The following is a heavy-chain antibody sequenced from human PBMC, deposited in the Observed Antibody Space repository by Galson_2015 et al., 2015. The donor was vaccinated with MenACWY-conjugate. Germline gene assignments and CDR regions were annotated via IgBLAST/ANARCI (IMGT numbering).Heavy chain of an antibody. CDR3: VRGSLSIVTTDHHYYMDV. D-gene: IGHD2-21*01. J-gene: IGHJ6*03. CDR2: VIPVFETT. V-gene: IGHV1-69*13. CDR1: RGTLRRFA. Sequence: SVKVSCKAPRGTLRRFAISWVRQAPGQGLEWMGGVIPVFETTTYAPKFQGRVSITADESTSMAYMEMRSLRADDTAMYYCVRGSLSIVTTDHHYYMDVWVTGTTVTVSS.